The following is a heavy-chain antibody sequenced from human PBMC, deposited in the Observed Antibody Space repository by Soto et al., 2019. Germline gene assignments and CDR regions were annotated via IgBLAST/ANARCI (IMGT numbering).Heavy chain of an antibody. V-gene: IGHV1-69*05. CDR2: IIPIFGTA. D-gene: IGHD3-22*01. J-gene: IGHJ4*02. CDR3: ARATFYYDSSGPGPFDY. Sequence: SVKVSCKASGGTFSSYAISWVRQAPGQGLEWMGGIIPIFGTANYAQKFQGRVTMTRDTSTSTVYMELSSLRSEDTAVYYCARATFYYDSSGPGPFDYWGQGTLVTVSS. CDR1: GGTFSSYA.